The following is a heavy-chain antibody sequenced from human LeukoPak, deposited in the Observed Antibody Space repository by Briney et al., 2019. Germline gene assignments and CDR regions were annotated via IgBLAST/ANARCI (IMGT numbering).Heavy chain of an antibody. CDR1: GGSISSYY. D-gene: IGHD3-22*01. J-gene: IGHJ4*02. CDR2: IYYSGST. Sequence: ASETLSLTCTVSGGSISSYYWSWIRQPPGKGLEWIGYIYYSGSTNYNPSLKSRVTISVDTSKNQFSLKLSSVTAADTAVYYCARRMYDSSGYRFDYWGQGTLVTVSS. V-gene: IGHV4-59*08. CDR3: ARRMYDSSGYRFDY.